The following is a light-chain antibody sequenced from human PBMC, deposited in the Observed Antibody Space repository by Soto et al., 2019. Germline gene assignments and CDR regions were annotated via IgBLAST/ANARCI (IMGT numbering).Light chain of an antibody. V-gene: IGKV3-15*01. CDR1: QSINGN. Sequence: EIVMTQSPATLSVSPGERATLPCRASQSINGNLAWYQRKPGQAPRLLMYATSVRATGIPARFSGSGSGTEYTLTISSLQSEDFAVFYCQQYNNWYSFGQGTKLEIK. CDR2: ATS. J-gene: IGKJ2*03. CDR3: QQYNNWYS.